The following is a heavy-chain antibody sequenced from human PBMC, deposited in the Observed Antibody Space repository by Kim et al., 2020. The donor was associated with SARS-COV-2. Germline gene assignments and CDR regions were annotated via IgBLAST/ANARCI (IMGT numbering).Heavy chain of an antibody. D-gene: IGHD2-21*01. CDR3: ATTSGDWRFFDF. J-gene: IGHJ4*02. Sequence: NYHPSLKSTVAISIDTSKNQFSLKLRSVTVADRAIYYCATTSGDWRFFDFWGQGTLVTVSS. V-gene: IGHV4-34*01.